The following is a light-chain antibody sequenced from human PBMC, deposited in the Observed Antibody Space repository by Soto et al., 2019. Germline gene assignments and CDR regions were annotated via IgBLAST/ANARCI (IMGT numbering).Light chain of an antibody. Sequence: EIVLTQSPGTLSLSPGERATLSCRASQTVSSTYLAWYQQKPGQAPSLLIYRASSRATGIPDRFSGSGSGTEFTLTISRLEPEDFVVYYCQQYATSPWTFGQGTKVEI. CDR2: RAS. CDR1: QTVSSTY. CDR3: QQYATSPWT. J-gene: IGKJ1*01. V-gene: IGKV3-20*01.